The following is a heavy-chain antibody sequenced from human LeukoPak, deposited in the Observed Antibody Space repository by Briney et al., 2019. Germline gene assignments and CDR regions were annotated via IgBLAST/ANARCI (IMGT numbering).Heavy chain of an antibody. CDR2: IYYSGST. CDR3: ARDQYGYYFDY. Sequence: SETLSLTCTVSGGSISSYYWSWIRQPPGKGLEWIGYIYYSGSTNYNPSLKSRVTISVDTSKNQFSLKLGSVTAADTAVYYCARDQYGYYFDYWGQGTLVTVSS. J-gene: IGHJ4*02. D-gene: IGHD2-2*01. V-gene: IGHV4-59*01. CDR1: GGSISSYY.